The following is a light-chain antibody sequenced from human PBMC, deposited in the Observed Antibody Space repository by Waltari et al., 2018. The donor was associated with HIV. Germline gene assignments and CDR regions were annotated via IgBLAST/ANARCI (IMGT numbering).Light chain of an antibody. Sequence: QSVLTQPPSASGTPGPRVTISCSGSSSNIGSNTVNWYQQLPGTAPKLLIYSNNQRTSGVPDRFSGSKSGTSASLAISGLQSEDEADYYCAAWDDSLNGRWVFGGGTKLTVL. CDR3: AAWDDSLNGRWV. CDR1: SSNIGSNT. V-gene: IGLV1-44*01. CDR2: SNN. J-gene: IGLJ3*02.